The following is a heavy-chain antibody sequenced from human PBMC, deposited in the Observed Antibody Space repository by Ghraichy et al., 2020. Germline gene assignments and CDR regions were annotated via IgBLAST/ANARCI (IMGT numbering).Heavy chain of an antibody. Sequence: LSLTCAASGFTFSSYGMHWVRQAPGKGLEWVAVISYDGSNKYYADSVKGRFTISRDNSKNTLYLQMNSLRAEDTAVYYCAKAPMYYDILTGYYRPSETPVDYWGQGTLVTVSS. D-gene: IGHD3-9*01. CDR3: AKAPMYYDILTGYYRPSETPVDY. V-gene: IGHV3-30*18. CDR2: ISYDGSNK. J-gene: IGHJ4*02. CDR1: GFTFSSYG.